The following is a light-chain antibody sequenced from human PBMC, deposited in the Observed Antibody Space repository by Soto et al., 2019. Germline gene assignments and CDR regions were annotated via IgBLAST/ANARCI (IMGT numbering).Light chain of an antibody. CDR2: KAS. CDR1: QSISSW. CDR3: QQYSSYST. V-gene: IGKV1-5*03. Sequence: DIQMTQSPSTLSACVGDRVTITCRASQSISSWLAWYQQKPGKAPKLLIYKASSLEGGVPSRFSGSGSGTEFTLTISSLQPDDFATYYCQQYSSYSTFGQGTKVEIK. J-gene: IGKJ1*01.